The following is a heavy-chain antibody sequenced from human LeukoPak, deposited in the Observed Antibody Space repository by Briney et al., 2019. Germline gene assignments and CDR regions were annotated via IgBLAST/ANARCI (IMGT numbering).Heavy chain of an antibody. V-gene: IGHV3-23*01. D-gene: IGHD3-3*01. CDR2: INGSGSST. Sequence: GGSLRLSCAASEFTFSSHAMSWVRQAPGKGLEWVSAINGSGSSTYYADSVKGRVSISRDNSKNTLYLQMNSLRVEDTALYYCARDFWDDFEYFDLWGRGTLVTVSS. CDR1: EFTFSSHA. J-gene: IGHJ2*01. CDR3: ARDFWDDFEYFDL.